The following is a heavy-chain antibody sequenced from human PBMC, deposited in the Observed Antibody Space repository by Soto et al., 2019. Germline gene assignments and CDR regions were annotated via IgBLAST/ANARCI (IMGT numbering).Heavy chain of an antibody. CDR1: GFTVSSTY. D-gene: IGHD3-3*01. Sequence: GSLRLSCAASGFTVSSTYMTWVRQAPGKGLEWVSVIYGGLTTSYADSVKGRFTISRDNSKNTVFLQMNSLRAEDTAVYYCAKDYVLEWLRYYYGMDVWGQGTTVTVSS. V-gene: IGHV3-53*05. J-gene: IGHJ6*02. CDR2: IYGGLTT. CDR3: AKDYVLEWLRYYYGMDV.